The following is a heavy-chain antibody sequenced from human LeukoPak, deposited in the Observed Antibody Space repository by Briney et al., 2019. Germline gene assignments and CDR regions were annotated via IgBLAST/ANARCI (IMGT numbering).Heavy chain of an antibody. CDR1: GFTFSSYW. Sequence: PGGSLRLSCAASGFTFSSYWMYWVRQAPGKGLVWVSRIDIDGSSTSYADSVKGRFTISRDNAKNTLYVQMNSLRAEDTAVYYCASGGDYFDYWGQGTLVTVSS. CDR3: ASGGDYFDY. J-gene: IGHJ4*02. V-gene: IGHV3-74*01. D-gene: IGHD3-16*01. CDR2: IDIDGSST.